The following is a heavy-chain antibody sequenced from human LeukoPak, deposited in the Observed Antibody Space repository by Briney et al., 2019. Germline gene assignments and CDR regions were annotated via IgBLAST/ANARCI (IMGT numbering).Heavy chain of an antibody. CDR1: GFPFSDFS. J-gene: IGHJ4*02. CDR2: TNSGGTST. V-gene: IGHV3-23*01. Sequence: GGSLRLSCATSGFPFSDFSMSWVRQAPGKGLEWISTTNSGGTSTYYAASVKGRFTISSDNSKNTLYLQMSSLRVEDTAVYYCAKQSYARSLGEGGPGTLVSVSS. D-gene: IGHD2-8*01. CDR3: AKQSYARSLGE.